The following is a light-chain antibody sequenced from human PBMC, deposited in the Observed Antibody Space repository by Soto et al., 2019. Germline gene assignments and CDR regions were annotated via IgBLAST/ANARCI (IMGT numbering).Light chain of an antibody. V-gene: IGKV1-39*01. CDR1: QSISNH. CDR3: QQSYSSPPT. Sequence: DIQMTQSPSSLSASVEDRVIITCRASQSISNHLNWYQQKPGKAPKLLIFAASSLQSVVPSRFSGSRSGPDFTLTISSLQPEDFATYYCQQSYSSPPTFGQGTKVETK. J-gene: IGKJ1*01. CDR2: AAS.